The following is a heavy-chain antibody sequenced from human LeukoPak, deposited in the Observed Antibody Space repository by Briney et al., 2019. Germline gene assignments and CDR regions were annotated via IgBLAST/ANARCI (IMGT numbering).Heavy chain of an antibody. J-gene: IGHJ3*02. Sequence: SETLSLTCTVSGGFISSSSYFWGWIRQPPGKGLEWIGNIYYSGSNHYNPSLKSRVTMSIDTSKNQFSLKLSSVTAADTAVYYRARPNCSGGSCYNLGAFDIWGQGTMVTVSS. CDR2: IYYSGSN. V-gene: IGHV4-39*01. CDR1: GGFISSSSYF. CDR3: ARPNCSGGSCYNLGAFDI. D-gene: IGHD2-15*01.